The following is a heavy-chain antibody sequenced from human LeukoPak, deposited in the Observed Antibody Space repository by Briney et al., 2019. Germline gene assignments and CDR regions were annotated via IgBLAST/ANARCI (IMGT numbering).Heavy chain of an antibody. D-gene: IGHD6-6*01. CDR3: ARDCSSEGPNYYYMDV. CDR1: GYTFTGYY. V-gene: IGHV1-2*02. Sequence: ASVKVSCKASGYTFTGYYMHWVRQAPGQGLEWMGWINPNTGGTNYAQNFQGRVTMTRDTSISTAYLDLRSLRSDDTAVYYCARDCSSEGPNYYYMDVWGKGTTVTVSS. J-gene: IGHJ6*03. CDR2: INPNTGGT.